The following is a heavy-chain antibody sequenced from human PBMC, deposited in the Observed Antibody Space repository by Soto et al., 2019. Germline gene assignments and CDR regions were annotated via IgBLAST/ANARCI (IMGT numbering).Heavy chain of an antibody. CDR1: GGSISSSNL. Sequence: PSETLSLTCAVSGGSISSSNLWSCVRQPPGKGLEWIGEIYHSGSTNYNPSLKSRVTISVDKSKNQFSLKLSSVTAADTAVYYCARDSHYYDSSGYGYYYYGMDVWGQGTTVTVSS. CDR3: ARDSHYYDSSGYGYYYYGMDV. D-gene: IGHD3-22*01. V-gene: IGHV4-4*02. J-gene: IGHJ6*02. CDR2: IYHSGST.